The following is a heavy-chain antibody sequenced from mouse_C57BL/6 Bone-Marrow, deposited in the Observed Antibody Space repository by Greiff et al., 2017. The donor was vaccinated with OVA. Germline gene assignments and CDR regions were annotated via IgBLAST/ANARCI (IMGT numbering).Heavy chain of an antibody. CDR2: IWGGGST. D-gene: IGHD4-1*01. J-gene: IGHJ1*03. Sequence: VKLLESGPGLVAPSQSLSITCTVSGFSLTSYGVSWVRQPPGKGLEWLGVIWGGGSTNYHSALISRLGISTDKSKSQVFIKLNSLQTDDAATYYCAKEVSGGYFDVWGTGTTVTVSS. CDR1: GFSLTSYG. CDR3: AKEVSGGYFDV. V-gene: IGHV2-3*01.